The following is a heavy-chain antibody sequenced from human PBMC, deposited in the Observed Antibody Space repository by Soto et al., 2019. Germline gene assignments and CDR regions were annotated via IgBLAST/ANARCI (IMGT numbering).Heavy chain of an antibody. CDR1: GGSSSSGGYY. CDR3: ARTKDYSSSLDY. D-gene: IGHD6-6*01. V-gene: IGHV4-31*03. Sequence: SETLSLTCTVSGGSSSSGGYYWTWIRQHPGKGLEWIGCIYYSGRTYYNTSLKSRVTISVDTSKRQFPLKLSSVTAADTATYYCARTKDYSSSLDYWGQGALVTVSS. J-gene: IGHJ4*02. CDR2: IYYSGRT.